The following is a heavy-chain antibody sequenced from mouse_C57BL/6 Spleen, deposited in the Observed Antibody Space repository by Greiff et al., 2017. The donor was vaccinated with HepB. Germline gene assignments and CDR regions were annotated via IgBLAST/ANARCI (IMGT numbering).Heavy chain of an antibody. CDR1: GFTFSDYG. V-gene: IGHV5-17*01. J-gene: IGHJ4*01. CDR3: ARCHYYGSSSHYYAMDY. CDR2: ISSGSSTI. Sequence: EVKLVESGGGLVKPGGSLKLSCAASGFTFSDYGMHWVRQAPEKGLEWVAYISSGSSTIYYADTVKGRFTISRDNAKNTLFLQMTSLRSEDTAMYYCARCHYYGSSSHYYAMDYWGQGTSVTVSS. D-gene: IGHD1-1*01.